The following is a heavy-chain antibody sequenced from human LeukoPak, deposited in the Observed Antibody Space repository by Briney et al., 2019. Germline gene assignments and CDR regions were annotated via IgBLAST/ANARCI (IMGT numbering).Heavy chain of an antibody. CDR1: GGTFSSYA. D-gene: IGHD3-22*01. Sequence: SVKVSCKASGGTFSSYAISWVRQAPGQGLEWMGGIIPIFGTANYAQKFQGGVTITADESTSTAYMELSSLRSEDTAVYYCARGTSTMIVVNAFDIWGQGTMVTVSS. CDR2: IIPIFGTA. J-gene: IGHJ3*02. CDR3: ARGTSTMIVVNAFDI. V-gene: IGHV1-69*01.